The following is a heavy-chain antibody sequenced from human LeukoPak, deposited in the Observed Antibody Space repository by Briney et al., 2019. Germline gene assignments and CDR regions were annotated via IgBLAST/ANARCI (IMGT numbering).Heavy chain of an antibody. D-gene: IGHD6-13*01. CDR3: ATPGIRDQYDFDS. Sequence: GGSLRLSCAASGFTFSSYAMSWVRQAPGKGLVWVSRINTDGSSTSYADFVKGRFTISRDNAKNTLYLQMNSLRTDDTAVYFCATPGIRDQYDFDSWGQGTLVTVSS. CDR1: GFTFSSYA. CDR2: INTDGSST. J-gene: IGHJ4*02. V-gene: IGHV3-74*01.